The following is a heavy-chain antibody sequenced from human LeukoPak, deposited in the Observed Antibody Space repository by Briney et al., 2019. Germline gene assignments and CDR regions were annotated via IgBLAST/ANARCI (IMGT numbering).Heavy chain of an antibody. J-gene: IGHJ3*02. D-gene: IGHD2-2*01. CDR2: ISGSSATV. Sequence: GGSLRLSCAASGFTFSTYSMNWVRQSPGKGLQWLSYISGSSATVYYADSVKGRFTISRDNAKNSLYLQMNSLRAEDTAVYYCARELGYCSSAGCYTGAFDIWGQGTLVTVSS. CDR3: ARELGYCSSAGCYTGAFDI. CDR1: GFTFSTYS. V-gene: IGHV3-48*04.